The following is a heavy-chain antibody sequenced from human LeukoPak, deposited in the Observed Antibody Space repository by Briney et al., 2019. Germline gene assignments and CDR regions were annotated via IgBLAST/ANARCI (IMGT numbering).Heavy chain of an antibody. Sequence: PGGSLRLSCAASGFTFSSFSMNWVRQAPGKGLEWVSSISSSSSYIYYADSVKGRFTISRDNAKNSLYLQMNSLRAEDTAVYYCARDGSGQQLVHYYYYYYMDVWGKGTTVTVSS. D-gene: IGHD6-13*01. CDR3: ARDGSGQQLVHYYYYYYMDV. V-gene: IGHV3-21*01. CDR2: ISSSSSYI. J-gene: IGHJ6*03. CDR1: GFTFSSFS.